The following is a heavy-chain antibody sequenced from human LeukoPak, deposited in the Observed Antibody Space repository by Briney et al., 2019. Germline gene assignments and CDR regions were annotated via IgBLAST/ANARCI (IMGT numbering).Heavy chain of an antibody. V-gene: IGHV1-2*06. Sequence: ASVKVSCKASGYTFTGYYMHWVRQAPGQGLEWMGRIIPNSGGTNYAQKFQGRVTMTRDTTISTAYMEPTRLTSAGPAVYYCARGNWSDPWGQGTLVTASS. J-gene: IGHJ5*02. CDR2: IIPNSGGT. CDR1: GYTFTGYY. CDR3: ARGNWSDP.